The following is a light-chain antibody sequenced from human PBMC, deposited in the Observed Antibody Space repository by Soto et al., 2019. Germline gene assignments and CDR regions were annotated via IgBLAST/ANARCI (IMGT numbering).Light chain of an antibody. CDR3: ATWDGSLPGEV. V-gene: IGLV2-11*01. Sequence: QSALTQPRSVSGSPGQSVTISCTGTSSDVGSYKDVSWYQQHPGKAPKLMIYDVSERPSGVPDRFSGSKSGNTASLTISGLQAEDEADYYCATWDGSLPGEVFGGGTKLTVL. J-gene: IGLJ2*01. CDR2: DVS. CDR1: SSDVGSYKD.